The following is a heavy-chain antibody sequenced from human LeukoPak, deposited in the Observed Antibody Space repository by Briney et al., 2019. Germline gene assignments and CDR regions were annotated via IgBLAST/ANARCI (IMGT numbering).Heavy chain of an antibody. CDR1: GGSISSSSYC. D-gene: IGHD3-16*01. V-gene: IGHV4-39*01. CDR2: IYYSGST. Sequence: PSETLSLTCTVSGGSISSSSYCWGWIRQPPGKGLEWIGSIYYSGSTYYNPSLKSRVTISVDTSKNQFSLKLSSVTAADTAVYYCGGLGSYGSDYWGQGTLVTVSS. CDR3: GGLGSYGSDY. J-gene: IGHJ4*02.